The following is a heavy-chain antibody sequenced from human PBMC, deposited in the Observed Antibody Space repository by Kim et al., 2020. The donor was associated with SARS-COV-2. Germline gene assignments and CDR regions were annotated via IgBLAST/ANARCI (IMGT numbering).Heavy chain of an antibody. Sequence: SETLSLTCAVYGGSFSGYYWSWIRQPPGKGLEWIGEINHSGSTNYNPSLKSRVTISVDTSKNQFSLKLSSVTAADTAVYYCASTPRPGGVQVVRRKNIDYWGQGTLVTVSS. CDR1: GGSFSGYY. CDR2: INHSGST. V-gene: IGHV4-34*01. CDR3: ASTPRPGGVQVVRRKNIDY. J-gene: IGHJ4*02. D-gene: IGHD1-1*01.